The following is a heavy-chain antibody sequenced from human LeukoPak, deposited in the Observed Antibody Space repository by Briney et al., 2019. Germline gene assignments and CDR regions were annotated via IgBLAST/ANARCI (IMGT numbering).Heavy chain of an antibody. V-gene: IGHV4-30-2*01. J-gene: IGHJ4*02. CDR2: IYHSGST. CDR3: ARGFSAVDY. D-gene: IGHD3-10*01. CDR1: GGSISSGGYS. Sequence: PSETLSLTCAVSGGSISSGGYSWRWIRQPPGKGLEWIGYIYHSGSTYYNPSLKSRVTISVDRSKNQFSLKLSSVTAADTAVYYCARGFSAVDYWGQGTLVTVSS.